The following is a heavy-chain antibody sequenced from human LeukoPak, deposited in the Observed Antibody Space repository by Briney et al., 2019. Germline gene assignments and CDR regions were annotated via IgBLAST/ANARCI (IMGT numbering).Heavy chain of an antibody. Sequence: SETLSLTCAVYGGSFSGYYCSWIRQPPGKGLEWIGEINHSGSTNYNPSLKSRVTISVDTSKNQFSLKLSSVTAADTAVYYCARRPLGYCSSTSCYYFDYWGQGTLVTVSS. CDR3: ARRPLGYCSSTSCYYFDY. V-gene: IGHV4-34*01. J-gene: IGHJ4*02. CDR2: INHSGST. CDR1: GGSFSGYY. D-gene: IGHD2-2*01.